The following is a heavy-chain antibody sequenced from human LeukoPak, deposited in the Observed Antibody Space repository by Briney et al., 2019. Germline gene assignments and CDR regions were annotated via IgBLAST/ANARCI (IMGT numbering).Heavy chain of an antibody. CDR1: GFTVSSNY. CDR3: ARAVNDYVWGSYRYAYYFDY. D-gene: IGHD3-16*02. V-gene: IGHV3-53*01. CDR2: IYSGGST. Sequence: GGSLRLSCAASGFTVSSNYMSWVRQAPGKGLEWVSVIYSGGSTYYADSVKGRFTISRDNSKNTLYLQMNSLRAEDTAVYYCARAVNDYVWGSYRYAYYFDYWGQGTLVTVSS. J-gene: IGHJ4*02.